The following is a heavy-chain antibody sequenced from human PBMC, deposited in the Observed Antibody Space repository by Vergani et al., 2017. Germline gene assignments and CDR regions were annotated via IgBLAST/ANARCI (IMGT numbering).Heavy chain of an antibody. CDR2: ISNSGNTI. D-gene: IGHD5-24*01. CDR3: ARDHRDYNNYPGTFDI. J-gene: IGHJ3*02. CDR1: GFSFSDHY. Sequence: HVQMVESGGGVVQPGRSLRLSCAASGFSFSDHYMTWIRQAPGKGLEWVSYISNSGNTIEYADSVKGRFSISRDNAKSSLFLQMDSLRAEDTAVYYCARDHRDYNNYPGTFDIWGQGSMVTVS. V-gene: IGHV3-11*01.